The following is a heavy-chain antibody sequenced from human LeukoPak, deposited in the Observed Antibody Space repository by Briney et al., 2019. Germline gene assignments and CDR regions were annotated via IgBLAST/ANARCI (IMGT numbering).Heavy chain of an antibody. CDR3: ARLGRIAARHFDY. CDR2: IYYSGST. J-gene: IGHJ4*02. Sequence: SETLSLACTVSGGSISSSSYYWGWIRQPPGKGLEWIGSIYYSGSTYYNPSLKSRVTISVDTSKNQFSLKLSSVTAADTAVYYCARLGRIAARHFDYWGQGTLVTVSS. V-gene: IGHV4-39*01. CDR1: GGSISSSSYY. D-gene: IGHD6-6*01.